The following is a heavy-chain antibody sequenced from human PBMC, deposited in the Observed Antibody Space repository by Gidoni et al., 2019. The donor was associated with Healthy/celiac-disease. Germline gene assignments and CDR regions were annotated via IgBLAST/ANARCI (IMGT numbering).Heavy chain of an antibody. CDR2: IYIDGST. J-gene: IGHJ4*02. CDR3: ARARVRKAAAGPLEYYFDY. D-gene: IGHD6-13*01. V-gene: IGHV3-66*01. Sequence: EVQLVESGGGLVQPGGSLRLSCAASGFTVSTNYMSWVRQASGKGLEWVSVIYIDGSTYYADSVKGRFTIARDNSKNTLYLQMNSLRAEDTAVYCCARARVRKAAAGPLEYYFDYWGQGTLVTVSS. CDR1: GFTVSTNY.